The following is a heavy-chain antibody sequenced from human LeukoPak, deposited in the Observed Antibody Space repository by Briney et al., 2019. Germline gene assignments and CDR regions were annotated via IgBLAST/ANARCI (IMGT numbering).Heavy chain of an antibody. CDR1: GYTFTDYW. CDR2: IYPGDSDT. D-gene: IGHD1-26*01. J-gene: IGHJ5*02. CDR3: ARLADTTS. V-gene: IGHV5-51*01. Sequence: GASLKISCKGSGYTFTDYWTAWVRQMPGQGLEWMGIIYPGDSDTRYSPSFQGQVTISADKSTTTAYLQWSSLKASDTAMYFCARLADTTSWGQGTLVTVSS.